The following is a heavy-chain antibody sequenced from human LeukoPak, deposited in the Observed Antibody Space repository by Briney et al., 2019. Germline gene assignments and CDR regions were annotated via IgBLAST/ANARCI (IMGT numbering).Heavy chain of an antibody. D-gene: IGHD7-27*01. CDR1: GGSFSGYY. V-gene: IGHV4-34*01. J-gene: IGHJ2*01. Sequence: PSETLSLTCAVYGGSFSGYYWSWIRQPPGKGLEWIGEINHSGSTNYNPSLKSRVTISVDTSKNRFSLKLSSVTAADTAVYYCARGPFTWARYFDLWGRGTLVTVSS. CDR2: INHSGST. CDR3: ARGPFTWARYFDL.